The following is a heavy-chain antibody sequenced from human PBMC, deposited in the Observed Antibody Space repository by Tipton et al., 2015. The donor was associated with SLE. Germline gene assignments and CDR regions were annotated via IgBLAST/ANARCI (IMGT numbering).Heavy chain of an antibody. D-gene: IGHD3-22*01. V-gene: IGHV3-21*01. Sequence: GSLRLSCAASGFTFSSYSMNWVRQAPGKGLEWVSSISSSSRYIYYADSAKGRFTISRDNAKNSLYLQMNSLRAEDTAVYYCARGGYYDSSALIDYWGQGTLVTVSS. CDR3: ARGGYYDSSALIDY. J-gene: IGHJ4*02. CDR2: ISSSSRYI. CDR1: GFTFSSYS.